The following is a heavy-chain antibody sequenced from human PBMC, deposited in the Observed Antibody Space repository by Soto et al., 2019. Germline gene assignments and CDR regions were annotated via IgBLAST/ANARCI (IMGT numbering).Heavy chain of an antibody. V-gene: IGHV1-18*01. CDR1: GYTFTSYG. CDR2: ISAYNGNT. D-gene: IGHD2-15*01. Sequence: ASVKVSCKASGYTFTSYGISWVRQAAGQGLEWMGWISAYNGNTNYAQKLQGRVTMTTDTSTSTAYMELRSLRSDDTAVYYCARDVGYCSGGGCTETFEYLGQGTLVTGSS. CDR3: ARDVGYCSGGGCTETFEY. J-gene: IGHJ4*02.